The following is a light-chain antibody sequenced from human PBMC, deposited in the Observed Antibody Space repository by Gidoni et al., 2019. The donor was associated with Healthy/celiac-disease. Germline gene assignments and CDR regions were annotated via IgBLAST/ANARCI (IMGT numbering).Light chain of an antibody. CDR2: AAS. CDR3: QQSYSTRTT. J-gene: IGKJ5*01. V-gene: IGKV1-39*01. CDR1: QSISSY. Sequence: DIPMAQSPSSLSASVGDRVTITCLASQSISSYLNWYQQKPGKAPKLLIYAASSLQSGVPSRFSGSGSGTDFTLTISSRQPEDFATYYWQQSYSTRTTFGQGTRLEIK.